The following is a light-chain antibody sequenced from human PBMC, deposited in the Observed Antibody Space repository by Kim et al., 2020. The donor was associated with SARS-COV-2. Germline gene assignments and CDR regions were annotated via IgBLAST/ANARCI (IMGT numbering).Light chain of an antibody. J-gene: IGKJ3*01. Sequence: EIVMTQSPATLSVSPGERATFSCRASQSVCSNLAWYQQKPGQAPRLLIYGASTRATGIPARFSGSGSGTEFTLTISSLQSEDFAVYYCQQYNNWPPFTFGPGTKVDIK. CDR1: QSVCSN. CDR2: GAS. V-gene: IGKV3-15*01. CDR3: QQYNNWPPFT.